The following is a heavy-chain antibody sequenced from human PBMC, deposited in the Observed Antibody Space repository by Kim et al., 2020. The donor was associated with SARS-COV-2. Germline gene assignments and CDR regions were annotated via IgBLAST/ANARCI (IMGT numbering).Heavy chain of an antibody. Sequence: NYAQKFQGRVTITADESTSTAYMELSSLRSEDTAVYYCARAGSTSSPMDYWGQGTLVTVSS. V-gene: IGHV1-69*01. D-gene: IGHD2-2*01. CDR3: ARAGSTSSPMDY. J-gene: IGHJ4*02.